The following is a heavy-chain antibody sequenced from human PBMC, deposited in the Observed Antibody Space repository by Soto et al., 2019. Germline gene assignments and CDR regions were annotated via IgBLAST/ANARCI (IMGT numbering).Heavy chain of an antibody. CDR3: VRTSMTSQYGPGYFEY. J-gene: IGHJ4*02. D-gene: IGHD2-2*01. CDR2: ISYTGST. CDR1: GGSISSSSY. Sequence: SETLSLTCTVSGGSISSSSYWGWIRQPPGKGLEWIGSISYTGSTYYNPSLKRRVTVSVDTSKNEFSLKLGSVTAADTAVYYCVRTSMTSQYGPGYFEYWGQGTLVTVSS. V-gene: IGHV4-39*01.